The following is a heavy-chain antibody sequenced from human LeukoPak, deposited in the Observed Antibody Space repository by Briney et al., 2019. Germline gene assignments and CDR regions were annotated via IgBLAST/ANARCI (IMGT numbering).Heavy chain of an antibody. J-gene: IGHJ4*02. Sequence: SETLSLTCAVSGYSISSGYYWGWIRQPPGKGLEWIGSIYHSGSTYYNPSLKSRVTISVDTSKNQFSLKLSSVTAADTAVYYCARARGCYWSLAFDYWGQGTLVTVSS. CDR3: ARARGCYWSLAFDY. CDR2: IYHSGST. CDR1: GYSISSGYY. V-gene: IGHV4-38-2*01. D-gene: IGHD1-26*01.